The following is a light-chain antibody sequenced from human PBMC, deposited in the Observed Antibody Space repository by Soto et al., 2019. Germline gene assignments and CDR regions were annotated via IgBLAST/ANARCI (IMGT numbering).Light chain of an antibody. V-gene: IGKV3-11*01. J-gene: IGKJ1*01. Sequence: EIVLTQSPGTLSLSPGERATLSCRASQSVSNNYLAWYQHKPGQAPRLLIYEASNRATGIPARFSGSGSGTDFTLTISSLEPEDFAVYYCQQRSNWPPTFGQGTKVDIK. CDR3: QQRSNWPPT. CDR2: EAS. CDR1: QSVSNNY.